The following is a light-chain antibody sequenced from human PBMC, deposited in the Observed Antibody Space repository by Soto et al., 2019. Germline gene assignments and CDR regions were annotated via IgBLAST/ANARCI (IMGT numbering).Light chain of an antibody. CDR3: TSYAGSYKGV. Sequence: QSALTQPPSATGSPGQSVTISCTGTGRVVGGYNYVSWYQHHPGKAPKLMIYEVSKRPSGVPDRFSGSKSGNTASLTVSGLQAEDEGDYYCTSYAGSYKGVFGTGTKVTVL. V-gene: IGLV2-8*01. CDR1: GRVVGGYNY. J-gene: IGLJ1*01. CDR2: EVS.